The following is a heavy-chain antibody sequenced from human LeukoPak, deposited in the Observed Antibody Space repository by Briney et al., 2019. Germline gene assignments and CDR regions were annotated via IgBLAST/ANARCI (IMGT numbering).Heavy chain of an antibody. CDR1: GGSFSGYY. J-gene: IGHJ4*02. Sequence: KPSETLSLTCAVYGGSFSGYYWSWIRQPPGKGLEWIGEINHSGSTNYNPSLKSRVTISVDTSKNQFSLKLSSVTAADTAVYYCAVYPYDSNDYWGQGTLVTVSS. V-gene: IGHV4-34*01. CDR2: INHSGST. D-gene: IGHD3-22*01. CDR3: AVYPYDSNDY.